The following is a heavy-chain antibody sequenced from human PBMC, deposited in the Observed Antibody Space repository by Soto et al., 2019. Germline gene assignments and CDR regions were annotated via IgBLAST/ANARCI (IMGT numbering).Heavy chain of an antibody. D-gene: IGHD3-9*01. CDR1: GFTFSSYG. V-gene: IGHV3-33*01. Sequence: SGGSLRLSCAASGFTFSSYGMHWVRQAPGKGLEWVAVIWYDGSNKYYADSVKGRFTISRDNSKNTLFLQMNSLRAEDTAVYYCARDDKYDILTGYYNDGMDVWGQGTTVTVSS. CDR2: IWYDGSNK. J-gene: IGHJ6*02. CDR3: ARDDKYDILTGYYNDGMDV.